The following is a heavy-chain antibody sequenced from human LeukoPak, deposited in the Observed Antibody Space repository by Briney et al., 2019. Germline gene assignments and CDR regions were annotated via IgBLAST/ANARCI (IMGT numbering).Heavy chain of an antibody. D-gene: IGHD3-22*01. Sequence: SETLSVTCTVSGGSISSYYWSWIRQPAGKGLEWSGRLYTGGSSTYNPSLERRLTMSADTTNNHFPLQLSSVTTADTAVYYCARQSYYDSNGPLGYYHGMDVWGQGTPVTVSS. CDR1: GGSISSYY. V-gene: IGHV4-4*07. CDR3: ARQSYYDSNGPLGYYHGMDV. J-gene: IGHJ6*02. CDR2: LYTGGSS.